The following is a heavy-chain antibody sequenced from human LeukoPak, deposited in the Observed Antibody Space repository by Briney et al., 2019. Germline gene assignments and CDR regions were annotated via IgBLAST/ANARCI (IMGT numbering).Heavy chain of an antibody. CDR2: TSAYVGNT. CDR1: GYTFTSYG. J-gene: IGHJ4*02. D-gene: IGHD4-17*01. CDR3: VSGTDDFVHYDFDY. Sequence: GASVKVSCKASGYTFTSYGISWVRPAPGQGLEWMGWTSAYVGNTNYAQKLQGRVTMTTDTSTSPDYMEQRSLGAEEAAMYYCVSGTDDFVHYDFDYWRQGTLVTVSS. V-gene: IGHV1-18*01.